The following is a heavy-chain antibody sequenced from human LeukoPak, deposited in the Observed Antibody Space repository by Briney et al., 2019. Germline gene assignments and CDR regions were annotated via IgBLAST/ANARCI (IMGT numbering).Heavy chain of an antibody. V-gene: IGHV1-18*01. CDR3: ARDLDGHSYSDEYFQH. Sequence: ASVKVSCKASGYTFTSYGISWVRQAHGQGLEWMGWISAYNGNTNYAQKLQGRVTMTTDTSTSTAYMELRSLRSDDTAVYYCARDLDGHSYSDEYFQHWGQGTLVTVSS. D-gene: IGHD5-24*01. CDR2: ISAYNGNT. CDR1: GYTFTSYG. J-gene: IGHJ1*01.